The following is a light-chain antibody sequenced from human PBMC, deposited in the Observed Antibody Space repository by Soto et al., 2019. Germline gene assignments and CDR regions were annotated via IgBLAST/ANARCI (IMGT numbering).Light chain of an antibody. CDR3: HSYETSNPAWV. CDR2: ENN. J-gene: IGLJ3*02. Sequence: NFMLTQPHSVSETPGKTVTISCTRSSGSIAHNYVQWYQQRPGSAPTTVIYENNQRPSGVPDRFSGSIDSSSNSASLTISGLRTEDEADYYCHSYETSNPAWVFGGGTKVTVL. CDR1: SGSIAHNY. V-gene: IGLV6-57*04.